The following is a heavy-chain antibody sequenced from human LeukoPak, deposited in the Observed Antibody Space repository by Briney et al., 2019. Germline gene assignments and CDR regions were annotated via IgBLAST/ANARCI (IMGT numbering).Heavy chain of an antibody. CDR1: GFTFSSYG. CDR2: ISNDGSNK. J-gene: IGHJ4*02. D-gene: IGHD6-19*01. V-gene: IGHV3-30*18. Sequence: GGSLRLSCAASGFTFSSYGINWVRQAPGKGLEGVAVISNDGSNKYYGDSVKGRFTISRDNSKNTLYLQMNSLRAEDTAVYYCAKGGSSGWFDYFDYWGQGTLVTVSS. CDR3: AKGGSSGWFDYFDY.